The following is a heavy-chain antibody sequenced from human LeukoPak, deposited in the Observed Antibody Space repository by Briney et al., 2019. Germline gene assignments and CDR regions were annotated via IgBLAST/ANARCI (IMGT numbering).Heavy chain of an antibody. CDR2: INPSGGST. Sequence: GASVKVSCKASGYTFTSYYMHWVRQAPGQGLEWMGIINPSGGSTSYAQKFQGRVTMTRDTSTSTVYMELSSLRSEDTAVYYCARVDTATVASWDYYGMDVWGQGTTVTVSS. J-gene: IGHJ6*02. CDR1: GYTFTSYY. D-gene: IGHD5-18*01. CDR3: ARVDTATVASWDYYGMDV. V-gene: IGHV1-46*01.